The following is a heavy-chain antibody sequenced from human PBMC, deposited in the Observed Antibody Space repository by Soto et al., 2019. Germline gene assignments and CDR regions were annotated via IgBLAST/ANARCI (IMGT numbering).Heavy chain of an antibody. D-gene: IGHD1-26*01. V-gene: IGHV3-23*01. CDR2: ISGSGGST. J-gene: IGHJ4*02. CDR3: AKVLEVSREPLPSDY. CDR1: GFTFISYA. Sequence: LGLSCAASGFTFISYAMSWVRHAPGKGLEWVSAISGSGGSTYYADSVKGRFTISRDNSKNTLYLQMNSLRAEDTAVYYCAKVLEVSREPLPSDYSRRGTLVAVSS.